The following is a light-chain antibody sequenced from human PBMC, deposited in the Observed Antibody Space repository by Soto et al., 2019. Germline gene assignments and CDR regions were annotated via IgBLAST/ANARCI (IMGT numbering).Light chain of an antibody. J-gene: IGLJ1*01. CDR1: SSDVGGYDY. CDR2: EVN. V-gene: IGLV2-14*01. Sequence: QSALTQPASVSGSPGQSITISCTGTSSDVGGYDYVSWYQLHPGKAPKLMVFEVNNRPSGVSYRFSGSKSGNTASLTISGLQAEDEADYFCSSYSIRTAYLFGNGTKVTVL. CDR3: SSYSIRTAYL.